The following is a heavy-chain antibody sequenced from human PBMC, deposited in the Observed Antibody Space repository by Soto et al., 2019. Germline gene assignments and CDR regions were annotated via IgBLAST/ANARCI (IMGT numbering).Heavy chain of an antibody. J-gene: IGHJ6*02. Sequence: GASVKVSCKASGGTFSSDAISWVRQAPGQGLEWMGGIIPIFGTANYAQKFQGRVTITADESTSTAYMELSSLRSEDTAVYYCARRKFRGYSYGLYYYYYGMDVWGQGTTVTVSS. V-gene: IGHV1-69*13. CDR3: ARRKFRGYSYGLYYYYYGMDV. D-gene: IGHD5-18*01. CDR2: IIPIFGTA. CDR1: GGTFSSDA.